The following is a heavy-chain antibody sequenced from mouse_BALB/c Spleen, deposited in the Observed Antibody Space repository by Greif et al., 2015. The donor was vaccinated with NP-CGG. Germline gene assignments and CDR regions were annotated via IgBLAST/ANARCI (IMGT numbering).Heavy chain of an antibody. CDR1: GYTFTDYY. D-gene: IGHD4-1*01. V-gene: IGHV1-84*02. Sequence: QVQLQQSGPELVKPGASVKISCKASGYTFTDYYINWVKQKPGQGLEWIGWIYPGSGNTKYNENFKGKATLTVDTSSSTAYMQLSSLTSEDTAVYFCARRTGTEAMDYWSQGTSVTVSS. J-gene: IGHJ4*01. CDR3: ARRTGTEAMDY. CDR2: IYPGSGNT.